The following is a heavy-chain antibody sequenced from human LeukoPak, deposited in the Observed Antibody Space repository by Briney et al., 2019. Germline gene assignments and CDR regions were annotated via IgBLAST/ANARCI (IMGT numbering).Heavy chain of an antibody. D-gene: IGHD5-24*01. CDR3: ASLGYRGFDY. V-gene: IGHV4-39*07. Sequence: SETLSLTCTVSGGSISSSSYYWGWIRQPPGKGLEWIGSIYYSGSTYYNPSLKSRVTISVDTSKNQFSLKPSSVTAADTAVYYCASLGYRGFDYWGQGTLVTVSS. CDR2: IYYSGST. J-gene: IGHJ4*02. CDR1: GGSISSSSYY.